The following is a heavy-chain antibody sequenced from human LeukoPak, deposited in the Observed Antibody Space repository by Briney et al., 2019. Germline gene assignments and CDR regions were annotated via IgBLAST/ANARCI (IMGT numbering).Heavy chain of an antibody. CDR1: GFTFSSYS. D-gene: IGHD5-12*01. V-gene: IGHV3-21*01. CDR3: ASDDGGYDSFDY. Sequence: GGSLRLSCAASGFTFSSYSMNWVRQAPGKGLEWVSSISSSSSYIYYADSVKGRFTISRDNAKNSLYLQMNSLRAEDTAVYYCASDDGGYDSFDYWGQGTLVTVSS. J-gene: IGHJ4*02. CDR2: ISSSSSYI.